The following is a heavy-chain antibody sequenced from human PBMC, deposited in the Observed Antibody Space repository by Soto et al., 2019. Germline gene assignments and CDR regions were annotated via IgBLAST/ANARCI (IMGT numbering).Heavy chain of an antibody. D-gene: IGHD6-19*01. CDR3: ARPLGWRDAFDI. Sequence: EVQLVESGGGLVQPGGSLRLSCAASGFTFSNYWMTWVRQAPGKGLEWVANIKQDGREKYYVDSVNGRFTISSDNAKNSLYLQMNCLRAEETAVYYCARPLGWRDAFDIWGQGTMVTVSS. CDR1: GFTFSNYW. V-gene: IGHV3-7*01. CDR2: IKQDGREK. J-gene: IGHJ3*02.